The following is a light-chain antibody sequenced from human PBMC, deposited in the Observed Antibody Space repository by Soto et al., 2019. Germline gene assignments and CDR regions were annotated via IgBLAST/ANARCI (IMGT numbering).Light chain of an antibody. CDR1: NSDVGLYDF. J-gene: IGLJ1*01. CDR3: ISYTSDDVRYV. Sequence: QSVLTQPASVSGTPGQSITISCTGSNSDVGLYDFVSWYQHHPGRAPKLIVSEVSHRPSGISNLFSGSKSGNTASLTISGLQSEDEADYYCISYTSDDVRYVFGNGTKVTVL. V-gene: IGLV2-14*01. CDR2: EVS.